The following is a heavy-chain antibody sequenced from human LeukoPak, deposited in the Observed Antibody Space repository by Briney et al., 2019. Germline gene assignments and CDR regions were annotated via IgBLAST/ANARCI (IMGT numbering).Heavy chain of an antibody. J-gene: IGHJ6*03. Sequence: ASVKVSCKASGGTFSSYAISWVRQAPGQGLEWMGGIIPIFGTANYAQEFQGRVTITTDESTSTAYMELSSLRSEDTAVYYCARGGGPSTAEKLPGLNYYYYFYIDVWGKGTTVTVSS. D-gene: IGHD5-18*01. CDR2: IIPIFGTA. CDR1: GGTFSSYA. V-gene: IGHV1-69*05. CDR3: ARGGGPSTAEKLPGLNYYYYFYIDV.